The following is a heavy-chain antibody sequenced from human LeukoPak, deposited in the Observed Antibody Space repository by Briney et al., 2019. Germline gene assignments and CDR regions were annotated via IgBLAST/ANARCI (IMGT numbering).Heavy chain of an antibody. V-gene: IGHV3-49*03. CDR2: IRSEAYSGTT. CDR3: TDSSGYLLPDY. D-gene: IGHD3-22*01. J-gene: IGHJ4*02. Sequence: GGSLRLSCSASGSTFRDYTVSWFRQAPGKGLEWVGLIRSEAYSGTTEYATSVKDRFTISRDDSNSIAYLHMNSLKTEDTAVYYCTDSSGYLLPDYWGQGTLVTVSS. CDR1: GSTFRDYT.